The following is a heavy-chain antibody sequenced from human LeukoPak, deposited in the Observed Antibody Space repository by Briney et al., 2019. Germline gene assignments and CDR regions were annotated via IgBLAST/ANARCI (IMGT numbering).Heavy chain of an antibody. CDR3: ASRITIFSWFDP. D-gene: IGHD3-3*01. V-gene: IGHV4-34*01. Sequence: SETLSLTCAVYGGSFSGYYWSWIRQPPGKGLEWIGEINHSGSTNYNPFLKSRVTISVDTSKNQFSLKLSSVTAADTAVYYCASRITIFSWFDPWGQGTLVTVSS. J-gene: IGHJ5*02. CDR2: INHSGST. CDR1: GGSFSGYY.